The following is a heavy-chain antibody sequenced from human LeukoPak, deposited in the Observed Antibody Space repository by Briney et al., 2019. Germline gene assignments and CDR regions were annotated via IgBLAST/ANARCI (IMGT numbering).Heavy chain of an antibody. V-gene: IGHV3-74*01. D-gene: IGHD3-10*01. Sequence: GSLSLSCAASGFRFSNSWMYWVRQGPGKGPVWVSRMKTDGTRIEYADSVKGRFTISRDNAKNTLFLQKSSLRVEDTAVYYCARGADHGGSYYPDWGQGTRVTVSS. CDR3: ARGADHGGSYYPD. CDR1: GFRFSNSW. J-gene: IGHJ4*02. CDR2: MKTDGTRI.